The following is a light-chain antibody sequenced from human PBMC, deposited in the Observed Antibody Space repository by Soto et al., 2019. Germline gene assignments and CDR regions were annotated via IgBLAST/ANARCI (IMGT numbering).Light chain of an antibody. J-gene: IGLJ2*01. V-gene: IGLV2-14*01. CDR2: EVI. Sequence: QSALTQPASVSGSPGQSITISCTGTSSDVGGYNFVSWYQQHPGKAPNLMIYEVINRPSGVSNRFSGSKSGYTASLTISGLQAADEADYYCYSYAGSYTFVFGGGTKLTVL. CDR3: YSYAGSYTFV. CDR1: SSDVGGYNF.